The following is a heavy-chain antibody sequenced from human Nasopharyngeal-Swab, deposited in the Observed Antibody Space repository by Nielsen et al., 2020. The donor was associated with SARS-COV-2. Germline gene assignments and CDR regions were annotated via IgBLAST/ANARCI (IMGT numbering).Heavy chain of an antibody. Sequence: GESLKTSCAASGFTFSGSAMHWVRQASGKGLEWVGRIRSKANSYATAYAASVKGRFTISRDDSKNTAYLQMNSLRAEDTAVYYCARELIESFDYWGQGTLVTVSS. CDR1: GFTFSGSA. D-gene: IGHD1-7*01. CDR2: IRSKANSYAT. CDR3: ARELIESFDY. J-gene: IGHJ4*02. V-gene: IGHV3-73*01.